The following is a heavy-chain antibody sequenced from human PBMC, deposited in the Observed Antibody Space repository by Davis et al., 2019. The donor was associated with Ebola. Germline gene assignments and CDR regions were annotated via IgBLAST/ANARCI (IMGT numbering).Heavy chain of an antibody. CDR2: IDPSDSYT. J-gene: IGHJ6*02. D-gene: IGHD6-19*01. Sequence: GESLKISCKGSGYSFTSYWISWVRQMPGKGLEWMGRIDPSDSYTNYSPSFQGHVTISADKSISTAYLQWSSLKASDTAMYYCAKYSSGWYDYYYGMDVWGQGTTVTVSS. CDR1: GYSFTSYW. V-gene: IGHV5-10-1*01. CDR3: AKYSSGWYDYYYGMDV.